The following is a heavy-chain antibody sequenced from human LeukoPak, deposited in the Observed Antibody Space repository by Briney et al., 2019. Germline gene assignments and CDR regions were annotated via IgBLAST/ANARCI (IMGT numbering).Heavy chain of an antibody. V-gene: IGHV4-39*07. D-gene: IGHD3-22*01. J-gene: IGHJ6*03. Sequence: SETLSLTCTVSGGSISSSSYYWGWIRQPPGKGLEWIGSIYYSGSTYYNPSLKSRVTISVDTSKNQFSLKLSSVTAADTAVYYCALTYYYDSSGYYYPYYYYYMDVWGKGTTVTVSS. CDR3: ALTYYYDSSGYYYPYYYYYMDV. CDR1: GGSISSSSYY. CDR2: IYYSGST.